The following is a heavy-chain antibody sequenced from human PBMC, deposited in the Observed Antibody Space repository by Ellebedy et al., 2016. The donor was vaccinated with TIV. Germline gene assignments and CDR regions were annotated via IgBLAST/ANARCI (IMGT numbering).Heavy chain of an antibody. CDR2: IWYDGRNK. V-gene: IGHV3-33*08. CDR3: ARGWRPEGTPRPDLNGMDV. D-gene: IGHD1-14*01. CDR1: GFTFSSYG. J-gene: IGHJ6*02. Sequence: GESLKISCAASGFTFSSYGMHWVRQAPGKGLEWVAVIWYDGRNKYYADSVKGRFTISRDNSKNTLYLQMNSLRAEDTAVYYCARGWRPEGTPRPDLNGMDVWGQGTTVTVSS.